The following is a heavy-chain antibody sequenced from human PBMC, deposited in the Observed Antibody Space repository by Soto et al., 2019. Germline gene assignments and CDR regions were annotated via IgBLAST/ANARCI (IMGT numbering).Heavy chain of an antibody. CDR1: GFTFSSYG. CDR3: AKETYSGSNCYSAETNGGLDI. CDR2: ISYDGSNK. V-gene: IGHV3-30*18. D-gene: IGHD2-21*02. J-gene: IGHJ3*02. Sequence: LRLSCAASGFTFSSYGMHWVRQAPGKGLEWVAVISYDGSNKYYADSEKGRFTITRDNSKNTLYLQMNSLRAEDTAVYYCAKETYSGSNCYSAETNGGLDIWGQEIMVKVS.